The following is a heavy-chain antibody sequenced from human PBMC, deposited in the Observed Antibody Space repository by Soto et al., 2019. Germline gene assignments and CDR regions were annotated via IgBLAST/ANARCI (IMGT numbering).Heavy chain of an antibody. CDR2: IYHSGST. J-gene: IGHJ4*02. CDR1: GGSMSSGVYS. CDR3: IYYYDSGTHFHVDY. Sequence: NPSETLSLTCAVSGGSMSSGVYSWNWIRQPPGKGLEWIGYIYHSGSTYYNPSLKSRVTISLDMSKNQFSLNLSSVTAADSAVYYCIYYYDSGTHFHVDYWGQGTLVTVSS. D-gene: IGHD3-22*01. V-gene: IGHV4-30-2*01.